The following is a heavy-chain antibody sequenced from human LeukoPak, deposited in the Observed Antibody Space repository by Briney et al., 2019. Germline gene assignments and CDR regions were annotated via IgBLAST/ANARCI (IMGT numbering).Heavy chain of an antibody. CDR2: IYTSGST. D-gene: IGHD3-22*01. CDR1: GGSISSYY. V-gene: IGHV4-4*07. Sequence: SETLSLTCTVSGGSISSYYWSWIRQPAGKGLEWIGRIYTSGSTNYNPSLKSRVTMSVDTSENQFSLKLSSVTAADTAVYYCARGRTRGYYDSSGYYWYFDYWGQGTLVTVSS. J-gene: IGHJ4*02. CDR3: ARGRTRGYYDSSGYYWYFDY.